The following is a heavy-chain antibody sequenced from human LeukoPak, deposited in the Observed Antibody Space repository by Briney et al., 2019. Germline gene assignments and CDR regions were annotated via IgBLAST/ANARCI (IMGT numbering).Heavy chain of an antibody. CDR3: ARDCSGGTCYSQYYYGMDV. V-gene: IGHV3-7*03. J-gene: IGHJ6*02. CDR2: IKQDGSEK. D-gene: IGHD2-15*01. CDR1: EFSFSSYW. Sequence: GGSLRLSCAASEFSFSSYWMSWIRQAPGKGLEWVANIKQDGSEKYYVDSVKGRFTISRDNAKNSLYLQMNSLRAEDTAVYYCARDCSGGTCYSQYYYGMDVWGQGTTVTVSS.